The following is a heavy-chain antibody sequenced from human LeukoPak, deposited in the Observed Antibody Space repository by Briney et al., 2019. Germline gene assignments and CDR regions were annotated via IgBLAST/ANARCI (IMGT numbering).Heavy chain of an antibody. CDR2: ISGSGGST. Sequence: GGSLRLSCAASGFTFSSYAMSWVRQAPGKGLEWVSAISGSGGSTYYADSVKGRSTISRDNSKNTLYLQMNSLRAEDTAVYYCAKLSIARSGGEMDVWGKGTTVTVSS. J-gene: IGHJ6*04. CDR1: GFTFSSYA. V-gene: IGHV3-23*01. CDR3: AKLSIARSGGEMDV. D-gene: IGHD3-16*01.